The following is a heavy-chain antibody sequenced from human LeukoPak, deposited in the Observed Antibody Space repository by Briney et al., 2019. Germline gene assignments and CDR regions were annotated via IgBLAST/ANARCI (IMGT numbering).Heavy chain of an antibody. CDR2: ISWDGGST. CDR3: AKDIHYGSGSYGVDV. J-gene: IGHJ6*04. Sequence: GGSLRLSCAASGFTFDDYAMHWVRQAPGKGLEWVSLISWDGGSTYYADSVKGRFTISRDNSKNSLYLQMNSLRAEDTALYYCAKDIHYGSGSYGVDVWGKGTTVTVSS. V-gene: IGHV3-43D*03. D-gene: IGHD3-10*01. CDR1: GFTFDDYA.